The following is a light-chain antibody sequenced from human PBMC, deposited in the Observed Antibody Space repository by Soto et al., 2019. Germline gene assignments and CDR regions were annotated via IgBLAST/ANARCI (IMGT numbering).Light chain of an antibody. CDR2: SNN. Sequence: QAVVTQPPSPSGTPGQRVTISCSGSSSNIGSNTVNWYQQLPGTAPKLLIYSNNQRPSGVPDRFSGSKSGTSASLAISGLQSEDEADYYCAAWDDSLNGWVFGGGTKLTVL. CDR3: AAWDDSLNGWV. CDR1: SSNIGSNT. J-gene: IGLJ3*02. V-gene: IGLV1-44*01.